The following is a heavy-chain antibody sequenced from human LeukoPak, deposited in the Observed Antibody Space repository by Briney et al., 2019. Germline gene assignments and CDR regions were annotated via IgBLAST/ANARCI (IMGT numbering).Heavy chain of an antibody. V-gene: IGHV4-4*02. J-gene: IGHJ4*02. CDR2: IYHSGST. D-gene: IGHD6-13*01. CDR1: GGSISSSNW. CDR3: ARGSILGSSWYVWRPVFDY. Sequence: PSETLSLTCAVSGGSISSSNWWSWVRQPPGKGLEWIGEIYHSGSTNYNPSLKSRVTISVDKSKNQFSLKLSSVTAADTAVYYCARGSILGSSWYVWRPVFDYWGQGTLVTVSS.